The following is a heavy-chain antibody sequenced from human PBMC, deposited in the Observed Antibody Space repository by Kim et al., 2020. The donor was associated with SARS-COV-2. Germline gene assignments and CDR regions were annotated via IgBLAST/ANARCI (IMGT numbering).Heavy chain of an antibody. J-gene: IGHJ4*02. D-gene: IGHD2-2*01. CDR2: VYFSGST. V-gene: IGHV4-39*01. CDR3: ARQSFIPPPMGSPFIDL. Sequence: SETLSLTCTVSGGSITSSTFFWGWIRQPPGQGLQWIGNVYFSGSTYFHPSLKNRVLISVDRSRNQFSLRLSSVTVADTATYYCARQSFIPPPMGSPFIDLWGQGVQVTVSS. CDR1: GGSITSSTFF.